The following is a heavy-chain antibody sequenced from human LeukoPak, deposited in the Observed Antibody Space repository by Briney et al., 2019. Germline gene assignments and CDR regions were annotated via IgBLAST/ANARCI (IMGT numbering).Heavy chain of an antibody. CDR2: IYYSGST. Sequence: SETLSLTCTVSGGSISGYYWSWIRQHPGKGLEWIGYIYYSGSTYYNPSLKSRVTISVDTSENQFSLKLSSVTAADTAVYYCARIHCSGGSCYVPDPWGQGTLVTVSS. J-gene: IGHJ5*02. CDR1: GGSISGYY. CDR3: ARIHCSGGSCYVPDP. V-gene: IGHV4-31*03. D-gene: IGHD2-15*01.